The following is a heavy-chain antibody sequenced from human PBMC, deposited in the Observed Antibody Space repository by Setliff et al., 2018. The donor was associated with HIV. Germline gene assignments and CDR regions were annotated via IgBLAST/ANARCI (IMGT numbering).Heavy chain of an antibody. D-gene: IGHD3-10*01. CDR2: IGNIYNGGST. CDR3: ARTALWFDEADWYFDL. CDR1: GYSISSSYW. V-gene: IGHV4-28*01. Sequence: SEPLSLTCAVSGYSISSSYWWGWIRQSPGKGLEWIGNIGNIYNGGSTYYNPSLKSRVTMSVDTSKNQFSLKLSSVTAVDTAVYYCARTALWFDEADWYFDLWGRGTLVTVSS. J-gene: IGHJ2*01.